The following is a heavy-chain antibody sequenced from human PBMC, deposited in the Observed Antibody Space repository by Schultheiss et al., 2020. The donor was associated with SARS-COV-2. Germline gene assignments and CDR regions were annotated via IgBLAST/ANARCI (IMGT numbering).Heavy chain of an antibody. D-gene: IGHD3-22*01. Sequence: SETLSLTCTVSGGSISSYYWSWIRQPPGKGLEWIGYVRLSGSTDYNPSLKSRVTISVDMSKNQFSLRLTSVTAADTAVYYCARSSDYSSGYFPEWGYWGQGALVTGSS. CDR3: ARSSDYSSGYFPEWGY. CDR1: GGSISSYY. CDR2: VRLSGST. V-gene: IGHV4-59*01. J-gene: IGHJ4*02.